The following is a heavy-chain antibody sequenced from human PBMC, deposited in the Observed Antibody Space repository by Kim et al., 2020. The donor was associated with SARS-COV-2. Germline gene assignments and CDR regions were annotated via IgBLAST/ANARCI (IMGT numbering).Heavy chain of an antibody. Sequence: ASVKVSCKASGYTFTAYYLDWVRQAPGQGLQWTGRINTDSGVTDYAREFQGRVTMTRDTSINTAYLDMSGLRSDDLAVYYCTTGVKYAFEVWGQGTMVTVSS. V-gene: IGHV1-2*06. CDR2: INTDSGVT. J-gene: IGHJ3*01. CDR1: GYTFTAYY. CDR3: TTGVKYAFEV. D-gene: IGHD7-27*01.